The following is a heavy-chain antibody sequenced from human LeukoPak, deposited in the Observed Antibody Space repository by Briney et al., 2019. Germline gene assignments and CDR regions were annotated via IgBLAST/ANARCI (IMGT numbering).Heavy chain of an antibody. V-gene: IGHV3-30*04. CDR3: ARSHGIWFGELLPPGY. CDR1: GFTFSSYA. D-gene: IGHD3-10*01. CDR2: ISYDGSNK. J-gene: IGHJ4*02. Sequence: PGGSLRLSCAASGFTFSSYAMHWVRQAPGKGLEWVAVISYDGSNKYYADPVKGRFTISRDNSKNTLYLQMNSLRAEDTAVYYCARSHGIWFGELLPPGYWGQGTLVTVSS.